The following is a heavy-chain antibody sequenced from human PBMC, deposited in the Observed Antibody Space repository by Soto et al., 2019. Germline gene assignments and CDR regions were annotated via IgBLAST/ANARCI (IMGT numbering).Heavy chain of an antibody. CDR2: IIPIFGTA. V-gene: IGHV1-69*13. D-gene: IGHD3-22*01. Sequence: GASVKVSCKASGGTFSSYAISWVRQAPGQGLEWMGGIIPIFGTANYAQKFQGRVTITAGESTSTAYMELSSLRSEDTAVYYCAREIMYDSSGYYRGGRYYYGMDVWGQGTTVTVSS. CDR1: GGTFSSYA. J-gene: IGHJ6*02. CDR3: AREIMYDSSGYYRGGRYYYGMDV.